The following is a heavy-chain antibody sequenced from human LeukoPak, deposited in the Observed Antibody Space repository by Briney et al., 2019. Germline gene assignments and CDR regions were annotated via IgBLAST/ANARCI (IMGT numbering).Heavy chain of an antibody. CDR1: GGSFSSYY. CDR2: IYYSGST. J-gene: IGHJ4*02. D-gene: IGHD6-19*01. CDR3: ASYSSGWDTFDY. Sequence: PSETLSLTCAVYGGSFSSYYWSWIRQPPGKGLEWIGYIYYSGSTNYNPSLKSRVTISVDTSKNQFSLKLSSVTAADTALYYCASYSSGWDTFDYWGQGTLVTVSS. V-gene: IGHV4-59*01.